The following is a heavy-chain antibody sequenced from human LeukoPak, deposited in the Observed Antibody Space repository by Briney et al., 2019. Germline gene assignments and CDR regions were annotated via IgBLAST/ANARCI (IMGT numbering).Heavy chain of an antibody. Sequence: ASVKVSCKASGYTFTSYGISWVRPALGQGLEWMGWISAYNGNTNCAQKLQGRVTMTTDTSTSTAYMELRSLRSDDTAVYYCAGSFGSGWSPYYFDYWGQGTLVTVSS. D-gene: IGHD6-19*01. J-gene: IGHJ4*02. V-gene: IGHV1-18*01. CDR3: AGSFGSGWSPYYFDY. CDR1: GYTFTSYG. CDR2: ISAYNGNT.